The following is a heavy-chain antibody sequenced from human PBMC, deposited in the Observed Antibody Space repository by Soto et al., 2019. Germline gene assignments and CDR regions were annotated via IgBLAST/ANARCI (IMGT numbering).Heavy chain of an antibody. Sequence: GASVKVSCKASGYTFTSYGISWVRQAPGQGLEWMGWISAYNGNTNYAQKLQGRVTMTTDTSTSTAYMELRSLRSDDTAVYYCARWYGDYEIESKVNCDYWGQGTLVTVSS. J-gene: IGHJ4*02. CDR2: ISAYNGNT. D-gene: IGHD4-17*01. CDR3: ARWYGDYEIESKVNCDY. V-gene: IGHV1-18*01. CDR1: GYTFTSYG.